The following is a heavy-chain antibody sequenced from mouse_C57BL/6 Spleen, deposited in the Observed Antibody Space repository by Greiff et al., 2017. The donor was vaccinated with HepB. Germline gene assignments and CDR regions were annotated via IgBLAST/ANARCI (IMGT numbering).Heavy chain of an antibody. CDR1: GFTFSSYA. CDR3: ARHYDYDAYYFDY. J-gene: IGHJ2*01. Sequence: EVQLQESGGGLVKPGGSLKLSCAASGFTFSSYAMSWVRQTPEKRLEWVATISDGGSYTYYPDNVKGRFTISRDNAKNNLYLQMSHLKSEDTAMYYCARHYDYDAYYFDYWGQGTTLTVSS. CDR2: ISDGGSYT. V-gene: IGHV5-4*01. D-gene: IGHD2-4*01.